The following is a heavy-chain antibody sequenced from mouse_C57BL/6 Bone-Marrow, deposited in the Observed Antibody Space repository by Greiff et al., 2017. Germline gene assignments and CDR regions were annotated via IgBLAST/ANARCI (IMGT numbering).Heavy chain of an antibody. V-gene: IGHV5-9-1*02. J-gene: IGHJ3*01. D-gene: IGHD1-1*01. CDR3: TKVYYYGSSPAWFAY. CDR1: GFTFSSYA. CDR2: ISSGGDYI. Sequence: DVQLVESGEGLVKPGGSLKLSCAASGFTFSSYAMSWVRQTPEKRLEWVAYISSGGDYIYYADTVKGRFTISRDNARNTLYLQMSSLKSEDKAMYYCTKVYYYGSSPAWFAYWGQGTLVTVSA.